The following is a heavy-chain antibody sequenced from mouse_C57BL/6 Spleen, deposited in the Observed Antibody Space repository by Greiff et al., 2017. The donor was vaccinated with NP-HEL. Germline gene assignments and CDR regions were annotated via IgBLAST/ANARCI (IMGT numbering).Heavy chain of an antibody. CDR2: IIPSNGGT. V-gene: IGHV1-53*01. Sequence: QVQLQQPGTELVKPGASVKLSCKASGYTFTSYWMDWVKQRPGQGLEWIGNIIPSNGGTNYNEKFKSKATLTVDKSSSTAYMQLSSLTSEDSAVYYSARGGYAYYYALDYWGQGTSVTVSS. J-gene: IGHJ4*01. CDR1: GYTFTSYW. D-gene: IGHD6-5*01. CDR3: ARGGYAYYYALDY.